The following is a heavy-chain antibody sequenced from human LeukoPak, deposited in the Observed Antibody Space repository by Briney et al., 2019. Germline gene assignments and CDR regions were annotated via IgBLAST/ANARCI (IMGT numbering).Heavy chain of an antibody. CDR1: GFTFSSYG. D-gene: IGHD2-2*01. CDR2: ISYDGSNK. CDR3: AKVGRIVVVPAAIDY. J-gene: IGHJ4*02. Sequence: PGGSLKLSCAASGFTFSSYGMHWVRQAPGKGLEWVAVISYDGSNKYYADSVKGRFTISRDNSKNTLYLQMNSLRAEDTAVYYCAKVGRIVVVPAAIDYWGQGTLVTVSS. V-gene: IGHV3-30*18.